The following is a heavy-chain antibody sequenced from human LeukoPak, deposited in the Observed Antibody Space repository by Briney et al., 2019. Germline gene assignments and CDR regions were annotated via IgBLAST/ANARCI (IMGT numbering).Heavy chain of an antibody. CDR3: AIQPWGSGNNWYFDL. CDR2: ISPNRGGT. V-gene: IGHV1-2*06. D-gene: IGHD7-27*01. J-gene: IGHJ2*01. CDR1: GYTFTAYY. Sequence: VASVKVSCKASGYTFTAYYIHWVRQALGQGRERMGRISPNRGGTDYAQKLQGRVTMTRDTSISTTYVELSSLTSDDTAVYYCAIQPWGSGNNWYFDLWGRGTLVTVSS.